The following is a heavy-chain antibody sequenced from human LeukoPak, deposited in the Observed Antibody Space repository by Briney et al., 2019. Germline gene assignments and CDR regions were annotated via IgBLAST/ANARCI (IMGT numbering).Heavy chain of an antibody. V-gene: IGHV3-7*05. Sequence: PGGSLRVSCVASGFTFSNYWMNWVRQAPGKGLEWVANIKEDGREKYYMDSLKGRFTIFRDNAKNSLYLQMNSLRAEDTAAYHCARNWGWFDYWGQGTLVTVSS. CDR2: IKEDGREK. CDR1: GFTFSNYW. CDR3: ARNWGWFDY. J-gene: IGHJ4*02. D-gene: IGHD7-27*01.